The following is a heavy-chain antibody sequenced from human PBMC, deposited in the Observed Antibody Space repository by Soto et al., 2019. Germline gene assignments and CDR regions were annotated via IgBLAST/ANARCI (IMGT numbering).Heavy chain of an antibody. Sequence: QVQLVQSGAEVKKPGASVKVSCKASGYIFTSYGISWVRQAPGQGIEWMGWLSTYNGNTDHAQKFQGRVTMTTDTSTSTAYMELRSLRSDDTAVYYCARDPGFDFGRENYYYYYAMDVWGQGTTVTVSS. CDR2: LSTYNGNT. D-gene: IGHD3-10*01. CDR3: ARDPGFDFGRENYYYYYAMDV. J-gene: IGHJ6*02. V-gene: IGHV1-18*01. CDR1: GYIFTSYG.